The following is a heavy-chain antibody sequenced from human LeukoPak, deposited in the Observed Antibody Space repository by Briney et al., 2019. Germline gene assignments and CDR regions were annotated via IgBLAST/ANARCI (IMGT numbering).Heavy chain of an antibody. V-gene: IGHV3-21*01. D-gene: IGHD3-22*01. CDR2: ISSGSSFI. CDR3: ARESSGYFY. Sequence: AGGSLRLSCAASGFTFSTYSMNWVRQAPGKGLGWVSSISSGSSFIYYADSVKGRFTISRDNAKNSLFLQMNSLRAEDTAVYYCARESSGYFYWGQGTLVTVSS. CDR1: GFTFSTYS. J-gene: IGHJ4*02.